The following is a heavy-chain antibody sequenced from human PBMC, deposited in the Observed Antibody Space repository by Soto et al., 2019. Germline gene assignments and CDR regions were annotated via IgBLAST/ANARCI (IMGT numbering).Heavy chain of an antibody. CDR3: AKYGRTEAEGFTLDY. V-gene: IGHV4-59*01. J-gene: IGHJ4*02. Sequence: SETLSLTCTVSGDSINNYYCIFIRHPAGKRLEWIGYIYYTGSTTYNPSLESRVTMSVDTSKNQFSLKLSSVNAADTAVYYCAKYGRTEAEGFTLDYWGRGTLVTVSS. D-gene: IGHD6-13*01. CDR1: GDSINNYY. CDR2: IYYTGST.